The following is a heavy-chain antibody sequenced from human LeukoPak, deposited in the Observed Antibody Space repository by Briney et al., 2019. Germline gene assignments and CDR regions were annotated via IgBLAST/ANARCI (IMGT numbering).Heavy chain of an antibody. D-gene: IGHD6-13*01. J-gene: IGHJ4*02. Sequence: SETLSLTCAVYGGSFSGYYWSWIRQPPGKGLEWIGEINHSGSTNYNPSLKSRVTISVDTSKNQLSLKLSSVTAADTAVYYCARTIYSSSWYFDYWGQGTLVTVSS. CDR3: ARTIYSSSWYFDY. CDR2: INHSGST. V-gene: IGHV4-34*01. CDR1: GGSFSGYY.